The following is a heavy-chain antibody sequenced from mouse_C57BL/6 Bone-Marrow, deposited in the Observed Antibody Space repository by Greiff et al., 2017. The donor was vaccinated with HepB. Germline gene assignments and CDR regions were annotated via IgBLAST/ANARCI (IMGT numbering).Heavy chain of an antibody. J-gene: IGHJ2*01. CDR1: GYTFTSYG. D-gene: IGHD1-1*01. CDR3: AREEDYCNYFDY. V-gene: IGHV1-81*01. CDR2: IYPRSGNT. Sequence: QVQLQQSGAELARPGASVKLSCKASGYTFTSYGISWVKQRTGQGLEWIGEIYPRSGNTYYNEKFKGKATLTADKSSSTAYMELRSLTSEDSAVYFCAREEDYCNYFDYWVQGTTLTVSA.